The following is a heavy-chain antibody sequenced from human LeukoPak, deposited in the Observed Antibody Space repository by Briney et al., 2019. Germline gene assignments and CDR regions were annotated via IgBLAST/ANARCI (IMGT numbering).Heavy chain of an antibody. CDR2: INHSGST. J-gene: IGHJ4*02. Sequence: SETLSLTCAVYGGSFSGYYWSWIRQPPGKGLEWIGEINHSGSTNYNPSLKSRVTISVDTSKNQFSLKLSSVTAADTAVYYCARAGDWEVSSSGPFYYFDYWGQGTLVTVSS. D-gene: IGHD6-19*01. CDR3: ARAGDWEVSSSGPFYYFDY. V-gene: IGHV4-34*01. CDR1: GGSFSGYY.